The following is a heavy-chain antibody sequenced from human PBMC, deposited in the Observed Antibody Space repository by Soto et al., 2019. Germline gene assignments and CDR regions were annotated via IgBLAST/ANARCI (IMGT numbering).Heavy chain of an antibody. J-gene: IGHJ5*02. CDR1: GFTFSSYA. CDR2: ISGSGGST. Sequence: PGGSLRLSCAASGFTFSSYAMSWVRQAPGKGLEWVSAISGSGGSTYYADSVKGRFTISRGNSKNTLYLQMNSLRAEDTAVYYCAKDLYLGELEPNWFDPWGQGTLVTVSS. V-gene: IGHV3-23*01. D-gene: IGHD1-1*01. CDR3: AKDLYLGELEPNWFDP.